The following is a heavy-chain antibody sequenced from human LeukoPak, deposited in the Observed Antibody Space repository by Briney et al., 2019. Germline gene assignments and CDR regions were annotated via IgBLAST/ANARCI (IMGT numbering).Heavy chain of an antibody. CDR3: AREETFPWFDP. D-gene: IGHD5-24*01. J-gene: IGHJ5*02. V-gene: IGHV3-7*01. Sequence: GGSLRLSCAASGFTFSSYWMSWVRQAPGKGLEWVANIKQDGSEKYYVDSVKGRFTISRDTVKNSLYLQMNSLRAEDTAVYYCAREETFPWFDPWGQGTLVTVSS. CDR2: IKQDGSEK. CDR1: GFTFSSYW.